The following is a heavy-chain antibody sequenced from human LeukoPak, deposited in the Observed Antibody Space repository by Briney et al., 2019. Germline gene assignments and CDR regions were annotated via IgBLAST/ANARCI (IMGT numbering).Heavy chain of an antibody. V-gene: IGHV4-30-2*01. J-gene: IGHJ4*02. D-gene: IGHD4-11*01. Sequence: PSETLSLTCTVSGGSISSGGYYWSWIRQPPGKGLEWIGYIYHSGSTYYNPSLKSRVTISVDRSKNQFSLKLSSVTAADTAVYYCAREEYSTPPIDYWGQGTLVTVSS. CDR3: AREEYSTPPIDY. CDR2: IYHSGST. CDR1: GGSISSGGYY.